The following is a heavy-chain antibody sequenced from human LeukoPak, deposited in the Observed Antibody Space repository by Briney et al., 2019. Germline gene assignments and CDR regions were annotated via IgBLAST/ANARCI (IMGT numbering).Heavy chain of an antibody. Sequence: GGSLRLSCAASGFTFSSYSMNWVRQAPGKGLEWVSSISSSRSYIFYADSVKGRFTISRDNAKNSLYLQMNSLRAEDTAVYYCARRLASGWYGMDVWGQETTVTVSS. J-gene: IGHJ6*02. CDR3: ARRLASGWYGMDV. CDR2: ISSSRSYI. D-gene: IGHD6-19*01. V-gene: IGHV3-21*01. CDR1: GFTFSSYS.